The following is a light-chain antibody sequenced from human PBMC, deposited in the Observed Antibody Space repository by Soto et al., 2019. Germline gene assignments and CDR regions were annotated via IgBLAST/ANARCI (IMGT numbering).Light chain of an antibody. CDR3: CSYAGSTLV. Sequence: QSVLTQPASVPGSPGQSITISCTGTSSDVGSYNLVSWYQQHPGKAPKLMIYEGSKRPSGVSNRFSGSKSGNTASLTISGLQAEDEADYYCCSYAGSTLVFGTGTKVTVL. CDR2: EGS. J-gene: IGLJ1*01. V-gene: IGLV2-23*01. CDR1: SSDVGSYNL.